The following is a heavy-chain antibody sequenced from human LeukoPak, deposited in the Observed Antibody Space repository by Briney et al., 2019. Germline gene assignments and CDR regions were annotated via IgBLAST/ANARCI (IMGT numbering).Heavy chain of an antibody. D-gene: IGHD6-25*01. Sequence: GGSLRLSCAASGFNFSTYGMHWVRQAPGKGLEWVAVIWYDGSIKNYADSVKGRFTISRDNSKNSLYLQMNSLRADDTAVYYCARFAAGGSYYYYMDVWGKGTTVTVSS. CDR2: IWYDGSIK. V-gene: IGHV3-33*01. J-gene: IGHJ6*03. CDR3: ARFAAGGSYYYYMDV. CDR1: GFNFSTYG.